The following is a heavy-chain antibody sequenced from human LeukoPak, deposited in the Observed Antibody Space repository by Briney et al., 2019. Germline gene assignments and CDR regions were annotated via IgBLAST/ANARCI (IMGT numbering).Heavy chain of an antibody. CDR3: ARVTGYDWESSYDY. D-gene: IGHD5-12*01. CDR1: GDSISSGSYF. V-gene: IGHV4-61*09. Sequence: SQTLSLTCTVSGDSISSGSYFWSWIRQPAGKGLEWIGHIFPSGIINSNPSLKSRVTISVDTSKNQFSLKLSSVTAADTAVYYCARVTGYDWESSYDYWGQGTLVTVSS. CDR2: IFPSGII. J-gene: IGHJ4*02.